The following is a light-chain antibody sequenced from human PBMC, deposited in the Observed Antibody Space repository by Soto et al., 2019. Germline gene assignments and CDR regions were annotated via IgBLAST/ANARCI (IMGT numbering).Light chain of an antibody. Sequence: DIQMTQSPSTLSASVGDRVTITCRASQSISGWLAWYQQKPGQAPKLLIYDASTLESGVPSRFSGSGSGTEFTLTISSLQREDFATYYCQQYTSYSQYTFGXGT. CDR3: QQYTSYSQYT. J-gene: IGKJ2*01. CDR2: DAS. CDR1: QSISGW. V-gene: IGKV1-5*01.